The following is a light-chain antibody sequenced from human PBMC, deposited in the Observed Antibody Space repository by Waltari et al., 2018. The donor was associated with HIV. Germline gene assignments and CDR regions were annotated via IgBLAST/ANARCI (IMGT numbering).Light chain of an antibody. V-gene: IGLV2-14*01. Sequence: QSALTQPASVSGSPGQSITISCTGTTSDVGGYDYVSWYQQHPGKVPKLIIYEVTNRPSGVSNRFSGSKSGNTASLTISGLQPEDEADYYCSSFTSSDTPVVFGGGTKPTVL. CDR1: TSDVGGYDY. J-gene: IGLJ2*01. CDR3: SSFTSSDTPVV. CDR2: EVT.